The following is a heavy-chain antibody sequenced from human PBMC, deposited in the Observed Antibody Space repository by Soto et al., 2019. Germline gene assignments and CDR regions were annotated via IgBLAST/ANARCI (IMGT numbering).Heavy chain of an antibody. V-gene: IGHV3-30-3*01. D-gene: IGHD6-13*01. J-gene: IGHJ5*02. Sequence: QVQLVESGGGVVQPGRSLRLSCGASGFIFSTYAMHWVRQAPGKGLEWVAVISYDGSNKYYADSVKSRFTIYRDNSKNTLDLQMNSLRAEDTAVYYCARDQDSSSWYTGPWFDPWGQGTLVTVSS. CDR2: ISYDGSNK. CDR3: ARDQDSSSWYTGPWFDP. CDR1: GFIFSTYA.